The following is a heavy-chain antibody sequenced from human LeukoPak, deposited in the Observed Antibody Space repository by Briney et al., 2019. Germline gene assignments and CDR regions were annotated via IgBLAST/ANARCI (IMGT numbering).Heavy chain of an antibody. CDR1: GYTFTAYY. Sequence: GASVKVSCKPSGYTFTAYYLHWVRQAPGQGLEWMGWINPTSGGTHYAQKFQGRVTMTRDTSISTAYMELSRLTSDDTAVYYCAREGIAEPDTNWFDPWGQGTLVTVSS. V-gene: IGHV1-2*02. CDR3: AREGIAEPDTNWFDP. D-gene: IGHD6-13*01. J-gene: IGHJ5*02. CDR2: INPTSGGT.